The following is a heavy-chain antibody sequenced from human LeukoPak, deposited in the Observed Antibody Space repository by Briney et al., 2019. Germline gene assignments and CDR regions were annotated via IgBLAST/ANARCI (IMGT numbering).Heavy chain of an antibody. CDR3: ARGNRGSSSWRRFDY. CDR1: GGTFSSYA. Sequence: ASVKVSCKASGGTFSSYAISWVRQAPGQGLEWMGWINPNSGGTNYAQKFQGWVTMTRDTSISTAYMELSRLRSDDTAVYYCARGNRGSSSWRRFDYWGQGTLVTVSS. J-gene: IGHJ4*02. D-gene: IGHD6-13*01. V-gene: IGHV1-2*04. CDR2: INPNSGGT.